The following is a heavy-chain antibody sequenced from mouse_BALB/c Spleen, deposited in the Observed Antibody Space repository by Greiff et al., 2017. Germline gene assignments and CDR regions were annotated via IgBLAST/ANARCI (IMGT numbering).Heavy chain of an antibody. CDR3: ARGEGY. J-gene: IGHJ3*01. CDR2: ISYDGSN. CDR1: GYSITSGYY. Sequence: ESGPGLVKPSQSLSLTCSVTGYSITSGYYWNWIRQFPGNKLEWMGYISYDGSNNYNPSLKNRISITRDTSKNQFFLKLNSVTTEDTATYYCARGEGYWGQGTLVTVSA. V-gene: IGHV3-6*02.